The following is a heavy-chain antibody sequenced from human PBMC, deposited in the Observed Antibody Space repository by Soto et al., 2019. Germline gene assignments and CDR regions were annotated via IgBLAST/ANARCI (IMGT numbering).Heavy chain of an antibody. CDR1: GFTFSSYA. J-gene: IGHJ4*02. CDR3: ARAIDSIAAEEY. D-gene: IGHD6-13*01. V-gene: IGHV3-30-3*01. CDR2: ISYDGSNK. Sequence: QVQLVESGGGVVQPGRSLRLSCAASGFTFSSYAMHWVRQAPGKGLEWVAVISYDGSNKYYADSVKGRFTISRDNSKNTLYLQMNSLRAEDTAVYYCARAIDSIAAEEYWGQGTLVTVSS.